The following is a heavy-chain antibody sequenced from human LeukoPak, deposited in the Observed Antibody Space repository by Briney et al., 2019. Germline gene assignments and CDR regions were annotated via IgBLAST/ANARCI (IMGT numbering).Heavy chain of an antibody. Sequence: GGSLRLSCAASGFTFSSYAMHWVRQAPGKGLEWVAVISYDGSNKYYADSVKGRFTISRDNSKNTLYLQMNSLRAEDTAVYYCARVYGGNTRRAYYYYYMDVWGKGTTVTVSS. J-gene: IGHJ6*03. CDR3: ARVYGGNTRRAYYYYYMDV. D-gene: IGHD4-23*01. V-gene: IGHV3-30*01. CDR2: ISYDGSNK. CDR1: GFTFSSYA.